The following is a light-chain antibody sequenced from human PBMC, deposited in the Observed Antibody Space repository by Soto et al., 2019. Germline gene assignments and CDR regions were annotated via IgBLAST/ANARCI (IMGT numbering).Light chain of an antibody. Sequence: STVSGSAAERVTIPSLASQTISRWLAWYQRKPRQAPRLLIYDASSLESGVPSRFTGSGSGTDFTLTISGLQPEDSAAYYCLQDHNYSWTFGQGTKVDIK. J-gene: IGKJ1*01. CDR2: DAS. CDR1: QTISRW. V-gene: IGKV1-5*01. CDR3: LQDHNYSWT.